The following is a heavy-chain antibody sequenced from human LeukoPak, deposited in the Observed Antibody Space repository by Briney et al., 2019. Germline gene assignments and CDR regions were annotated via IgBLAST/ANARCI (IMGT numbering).Heavy chain of an antibody. D-gene: IGHD4-17*01. CDR3: ARGYGDFDFDY. CDR2: VNPNSGNT. CDR1: GCDFSSFD. J-gene: IGHJ4*02. V-gene: IGHV1-8*01. Sequence: ASVKVSCKASGCDFSSFDVNWVRQAPGQGLEWMGWVNPNSGNTGYAQKFQGWVTMTRDTSISTAYMELSRLRSDDTAVYYCARGYGDFDFDYWGQGTLVTVSS.